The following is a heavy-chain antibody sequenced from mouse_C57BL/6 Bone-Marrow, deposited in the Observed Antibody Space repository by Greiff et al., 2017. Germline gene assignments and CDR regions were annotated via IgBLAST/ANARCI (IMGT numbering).Heavy chain of an antibody. D-gene: IGHD1-1*01. CDR1: GYTFTSYW. V-gene: IGHV1-74*01. CDR2: IHPSDSDT. CDR3: AIEGFTTVVATDY. Sequence: VQLQQPGAELVKPGASVKVSCKASGYTFTSYWMHWVKQRPGQGLEWIGRIHPSDSDTNYNRKFKGKATLTVDKSSSTAYMQLSSLTSEDSAVYYCAIEGFTTVVATDYWGQGTTLTVSS. J-gene: IGHJ2*01.